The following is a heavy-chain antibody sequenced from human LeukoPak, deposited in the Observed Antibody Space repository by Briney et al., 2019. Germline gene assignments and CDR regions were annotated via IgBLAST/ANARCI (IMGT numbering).Heavy chain of an antibody. CDR2: ISGSGGST. J-gene: IGHJ4*02. Sequence: GGSLRLSCAASGFTFSSYAMSWVRQAPGKGLEWVSAISGSGGSTYYADSVKGRFTISRDNSKNTLYLQMNSLRAEDTAVYYCAKDLSGFWSGSAPPPYYFDYWGQGTLVTVSS. D-gene: IGHD3-3*01. CDR3: AKDLSGFWSGSAPPPYYFDY. CDR1: GFTFSSYA. V-gene: IGHV3-23*01.